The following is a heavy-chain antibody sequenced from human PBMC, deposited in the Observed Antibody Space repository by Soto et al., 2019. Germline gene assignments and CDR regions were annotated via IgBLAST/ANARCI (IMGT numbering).Heavy chain of an antibody. CDR2: ISGSGGGT. CDR3: AKDAGYYDFWSGYNLDY. CDR1: GFTFSSYA. J-gene: IGHJ4*02. D-gene: IGHD3-3*01. Sequence: GGSLRLSCAASGFTFSSYAISWVRQAPGKGLEWVSAISGSGGGTYYADSVKGRFTISRDNSKNTLYLQMNSLRAEDTAVYYCAKDAGYYDFWSGYNLDYWGQGTLVTVSS. V-gene: IGHV3-23*01.